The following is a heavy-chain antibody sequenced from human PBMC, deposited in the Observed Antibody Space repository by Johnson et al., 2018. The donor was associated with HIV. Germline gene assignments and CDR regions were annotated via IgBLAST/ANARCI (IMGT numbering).Heavy chain of an antibody. CDR2: IKGKTDGGTT. J-gene: IGHJ3*02. D-gene: IGHD1-14*01. CDR1: GFTVSSNY. Sequence: VQPVESGGGLVQPGRSLRLSCAASGFTVSSNYMSWVRQAPGKGLEWVGRIKGKTDGGTTDYAAPVKGRFTISRSESKNTLYLQMNSLRAEDTAVYYCARDGMAATKANIWGQGTMVTVAS. CDR3: ARDGMAATKANI. V-gene: IGHV3-15*01.